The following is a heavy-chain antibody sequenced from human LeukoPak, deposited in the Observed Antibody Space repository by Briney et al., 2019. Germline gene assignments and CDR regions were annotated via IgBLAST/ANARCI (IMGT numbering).Heavy chain of an antibody. J-gene: IGHJ5*02. D-gene: IGHD3-3*01. V-gene: IGHV4-39*07. CDR2: IHYSGST. CDR1: GGSISSSNYY. Sequence: SETLSLPCTVSGGSISSSNYYWGWIRQPPGKGLEWIGSIHYSGSTYYDPSLESRVAISIDASKNQFSVGLSSVTAADTAVYYCVISTIRKGFDPWGQGTLVTVSS. CDR3: VISTIRKGFDP.